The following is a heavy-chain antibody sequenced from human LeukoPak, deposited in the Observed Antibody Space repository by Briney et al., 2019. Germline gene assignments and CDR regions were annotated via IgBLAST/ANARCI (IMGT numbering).Heavy chain of an antibody. D-gene: IGHD3-22*01. Sequence: GGSLRLSCAASGFTFSSYGMHWVRQAPGKGLEWVAVIWYDGSNKYYADSVKGRFTISRDNSKNTLYLQMNSLRAEDTAVYHCAREGSTYYYDSSGYPKGDYFDYWGQGTLVTVSS. CDR2: IWYDGSNK. V-gene: IGHV3-33*01. CDR3: AREGSTYYYDSSGYPKGDYFDY. CDR1: GFTFSSYG. J-gene: IGHJ4*02.